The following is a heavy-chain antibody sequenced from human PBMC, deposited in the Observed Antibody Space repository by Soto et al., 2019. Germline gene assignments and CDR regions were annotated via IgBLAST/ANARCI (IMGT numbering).Heavy chain of an antibody. CDR1: GYTFSKYW. Sequence: GESLKISCQASGYTFSKYWIAWVRQMPGKGLEWMGIVYPGDSYTRYSPSFQGHVTISADKSTSTAYLQWSSLKASDTAMYYCARQVVPARLATHWFDPWGQGTLVTVSS. CDR2: VYPGDSYT. CDR3: ARQVVPARLATHWFDP. J-gene: IGHJ5*02. V-gene: IGHV5-51*01. D-gene: IGHD2-2*01.